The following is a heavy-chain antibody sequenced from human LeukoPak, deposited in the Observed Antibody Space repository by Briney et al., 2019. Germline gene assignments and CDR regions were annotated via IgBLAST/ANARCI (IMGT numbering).Heavy chain of an antibody. CDR3: ARDQYDTWSRRGNFDS. CDR2: IKLDGSEK. Sequence: QPGGSLRLSYVASGFTFGKYWMSWVRQAPGKGLEWVANIKLDGSEKNYVDSVKGRFTISRDNTKNSLYLQMNSLRVEDTAVFYCARDQYDTWSRRGNFDSWGQGTLVIVSS. V-gene: IGHV3-7*03. CDR1: GFTFGKYW. D-gene: IGHD3-3*01. J-gene: IGHJ4*02.